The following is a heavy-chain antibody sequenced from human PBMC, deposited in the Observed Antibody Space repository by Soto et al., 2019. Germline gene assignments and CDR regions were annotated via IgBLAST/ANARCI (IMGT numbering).Heavy chain of an antibody. CDR2: INSDGSST. V-gene: IGHV3-74*01. D-gene: IGHD6-13*01. CDR3: ARGHGGSSWYRDYYYSYMDV. CDR1: GFTFSSYW. Sequence: QPGGSLRLSCAASGFTFSSYWMHWVRQAPGKGLVWVSRINSDGSSTSYADSVKGRFTISRDNAKNTLYLQMNSLRAEDTAVYYCARGHGGSSWYRDYYYSYMDVWGKGTTVTVSS. J-gene: IGHJ6*03.